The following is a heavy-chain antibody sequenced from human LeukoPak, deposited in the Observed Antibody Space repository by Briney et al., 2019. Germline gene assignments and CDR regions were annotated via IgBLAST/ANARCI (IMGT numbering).Heavy chain of an antibody. J-gene: IGHJ6*02. CDR3: ARHQPAGESYYHGLDF. CDR2: IYPDDSDT. Sequence: GESLEISCKGSGYRFTNYWIGWVRQMPGKGLGWMGSIYPDDSDTRYSPSFQGQVTISADNFINTAYLQWRSLRASDTAMYYCARHQPAGESYYHGLDFWAQGTTVAVSS. V-gene: IGHV5-51*01. D-gene: IGHD6-13*01. CDR1: GYRFTNYW.